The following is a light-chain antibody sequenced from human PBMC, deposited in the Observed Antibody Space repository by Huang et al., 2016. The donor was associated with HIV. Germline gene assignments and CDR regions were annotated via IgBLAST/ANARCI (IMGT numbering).Light chain of an antibody. J-gene: IGKJ4*01. Sequence: DIVLTQSPGTLSLSPGERATLSCRASPSISSSYLAWYQQKPGQAPRLLIYGASSRATGIPDRFSGSGSGTDFTLTISRLEPEDFAVYYCQQYGSSPSTFGGGTKVEIK. V-gene: IGKV3-20*01. CDR1: PSISSSY. CDR3: QQYGSSPST. CDR2: GAS.